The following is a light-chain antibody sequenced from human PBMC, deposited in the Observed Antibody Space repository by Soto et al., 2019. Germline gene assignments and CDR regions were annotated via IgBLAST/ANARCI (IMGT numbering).Light chain of an antibody. V-gene: IGLV2-14*01. Sequence: SSLNQLASVSGSPGQSITIACTGTSSDVGGYNYVSWYQQHPGKAPKLMVYEVSNRPSGVSNRFSGSKSGNTASLTISGLQAEDEADYYCSSYTSSSTLYVFGTGTKVTVL. CDR1: SSDVGGYNY. CDR3: SSYTSSSTLYV. J-gene: IGLJ1*01. CDR2: EVS.